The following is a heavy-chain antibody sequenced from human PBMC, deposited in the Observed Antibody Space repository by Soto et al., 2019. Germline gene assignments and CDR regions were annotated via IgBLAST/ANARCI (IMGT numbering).Heavy chain of an antibody. CDR1: GFTFSSYG. CDR2: ISYDGSNK. V-gene: IGHV3-30-3*01. D-gene: IGHD6-19*01. Sequence: QLGGSLRLSCAASGFTFSSYGMHWVRQAPGKGLEWVAVISYDGSNKYYADSVKGRFTISRDNSKSTLYLQMISLRAEDTAVYFCAKDHTRAVASPLLYYYFGMDVWGQGTTVTVSS. CDR3: AKDHTRAVASPLLYYYFGMDV. J-gene: IGHJ6*02.